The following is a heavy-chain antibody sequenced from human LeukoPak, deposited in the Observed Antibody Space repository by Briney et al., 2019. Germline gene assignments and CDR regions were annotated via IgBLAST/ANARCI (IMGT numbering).Heavy chain of an antibody. CDR2: ISAYNGNT. J-gene: IGHJ6*03. V-gene: IGHV1-18*01. CDR3: ARGGGYGPRGYYYYYMDV. D-gene: IGHD5-18*01. Sequence: ASVKVSCKASGYTFTSYGISWVRQAPGQGLEWMGWISAYNGNTNYAQKLQGRVTMTTDTSTSTAYMELRSLRSDDPAVYYCARGGGYGPRGYYYYYMDVWGKGTAVTVSS. CDR1: GYTFTSYG.